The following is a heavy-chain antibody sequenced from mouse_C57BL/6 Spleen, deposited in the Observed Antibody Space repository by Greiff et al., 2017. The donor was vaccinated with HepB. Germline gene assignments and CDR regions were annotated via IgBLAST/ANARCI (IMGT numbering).Heavy chain of an antibody. Sequence: EVKLVESGEGLVKPGGSLKLSCAASGFTFSSYAMSWVRQTPEKRLEWVASIGSGGDYIYYADTVKGRFTIARDNARNTLYLQMSSLKSEDTAMYYWTRDGDSNYFDYWGQGTTLTVSS. D-gene: IGHD2-5*01. CDR1: GFTFSSYA. CDR2: IGSGGDYI. J-gene: IGHJ2*01. V-gene: IGHV5-9-1*02. CDR3: TRDGDSNYFDY.